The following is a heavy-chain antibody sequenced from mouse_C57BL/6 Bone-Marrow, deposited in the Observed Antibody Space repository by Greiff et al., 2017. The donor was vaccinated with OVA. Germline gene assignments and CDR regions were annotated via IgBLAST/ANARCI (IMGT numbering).Heavy chain of an antibody. J-gene: IGHJ4*01. CDR1: GFSFTSYG. D-gene: IGHD2-4*01. V-gene: IGHV2-5*01. CDR2: IWRGGST. CDR3: GTYDYDDAMDY. Sequence: QVQLQQSGPGLVQPSQSLSITCTVSGFSFTSYGVHWVRQSPGQGLEWLGVIWRGGSTDYNAAFMSRLSITNDNSNSQVFFKMNSLQADDTAIYYCGTYDYDDAMDYWGRGTSVTVSS.